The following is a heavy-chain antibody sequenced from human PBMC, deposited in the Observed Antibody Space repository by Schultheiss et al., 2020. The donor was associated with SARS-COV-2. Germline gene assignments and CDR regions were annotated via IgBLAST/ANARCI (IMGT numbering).Heavy chain of an antibody. Sequence: ASVKVSCKASGYTFTTYSMHWVRQAPGQRLEWMGWINTGDGNTEYSQKLQDRVTITRDTSANTVYMELSSLRSEDTAVYFCARDLWRKYNDYWGQGTQVTVSS. V-gene: IGHV1-3*04. D-gene: IGHD1-1*01. CDR3: ARDLWRKYNDY. CDR2: INTGDGNT. CDR1: GYTFTTYS. J-gene: IGHJ4*02.